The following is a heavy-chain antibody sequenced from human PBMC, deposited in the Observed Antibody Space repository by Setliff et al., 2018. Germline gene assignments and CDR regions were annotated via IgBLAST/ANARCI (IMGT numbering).Heavy chain of an antibody. CDR3: ARVYTLTIPPDY. CDR1: GYTFTNYG. J-gene: IGHJ4*02. D-gene: IGHD4-17*01. CDR2: ISAYNGNT. V-gene: IGHV1-18*01. Sequence: GASVKVSCKASGYTFTNYGINWVRQAPGQGLEWLGWISAYNGNTHYAQKLQGRVSMTTDTSTSTAYMELRSLRSDDTAVYYCARVYTLTIPPDYWGQGTLVTVSS.